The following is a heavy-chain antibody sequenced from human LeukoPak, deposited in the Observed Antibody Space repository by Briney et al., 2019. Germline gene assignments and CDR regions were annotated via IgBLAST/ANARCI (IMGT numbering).Heavy chain of an antibody. Sequence: PSETLSLTCTVSGGSISSSSYYWGWIRQPPGKGLEWIGSIYYSGSTYYNPSLKSRVTISVDTSKNQFSLKLSSVTAADTAVYYCARSRIAAAGSYFDYWGQGTLVTVSS. CDR1: GGSISSSSYY. D-gene: IGHD6-13*01. J-gene: IGHJ4*02. V-gene: IGHV4-39*07. CDR2: IYYSGST. CDR3: ARSRIAAAGSYFDY.